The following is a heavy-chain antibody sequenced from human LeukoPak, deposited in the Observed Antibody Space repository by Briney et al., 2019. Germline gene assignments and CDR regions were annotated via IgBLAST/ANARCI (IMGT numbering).Heavy chain of an antibody. CDR2: IYYSGST. J-gene: IGHJ4*02. Sequence: SETLSLTCTVSGGSISSYYWSWIRQTPGKGLEWIGDIYYSGSTNYNPSLKSRVTISVDTSKNQFSLKLSSVTAADTAVYYCAKGRSGTAVAAPDYWGQGTLVTVSS. D-gene: IGHD6-19*01. CDR3: AKGRSGTAVAAPDY. V-gene: IGHV4-59*08. CDR1: GGSISSYY.